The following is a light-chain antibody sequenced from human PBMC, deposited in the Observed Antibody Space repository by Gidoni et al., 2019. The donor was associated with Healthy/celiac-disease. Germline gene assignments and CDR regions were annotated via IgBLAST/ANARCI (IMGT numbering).Light chain of an antibody. V-gene: IGLV2-23*02. Sequence: ALTHTPSRSRSPGHSLTISCTGTSSDVGSYNLVSWYHQHPGKAPKLMIYEVRKRPSGVSNRFAGCKADNTAFLTSSGVQAEDEADYYCCSYAGSSTVVFGGGTKLTVL. J-gene: IGLJ2*01. CDR3: CSYAGSSTVV. CDR1: SSDVGSYNL. CDR2: EVR.